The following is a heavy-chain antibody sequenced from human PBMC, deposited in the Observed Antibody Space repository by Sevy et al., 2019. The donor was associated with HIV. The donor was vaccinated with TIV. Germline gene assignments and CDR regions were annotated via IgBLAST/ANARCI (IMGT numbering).Heavy chain of an antibody. V-gene: IGHV3-33*01. Sequence: GGSLRLSCAASGFSYSGYGMHWVRQAPGKGLEWVAVIWYDGSNKEYADSVKGRFTISRDNSKNTLYLQMNSLRAEDTAVYYCARESIAEAGIGYYLHYWGQGTLVTVSS. CDR2: IWYDGSNK. J-gene: IGHJ4*02. CDR3: ARESIAEAGIGYYLHY. CDR1: GFSYSGYG. D-gene: IGHD6-19*01.